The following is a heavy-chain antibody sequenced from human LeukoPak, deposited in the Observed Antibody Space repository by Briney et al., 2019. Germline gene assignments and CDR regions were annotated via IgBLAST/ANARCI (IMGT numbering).Heavy chain of an antibody. D-gene: IGHD6-13*01. CDR1: GGSFSGYY. V-gene: IGHV4-34*01. Sequence: SETLSLTCAVYGGSFSGYYWSWIRQPPGQGLEWMGEINHSGSTNSTPSLKSRVTISVDTSKNQYPLKLSSVTAAETGVYYWARGSGSSWYTPFDSWGQGNLVTVSS. CDR2: INHSGST. J-gene: IGHJ4*02. CDR3: ARGSGSSWYTPFDS.